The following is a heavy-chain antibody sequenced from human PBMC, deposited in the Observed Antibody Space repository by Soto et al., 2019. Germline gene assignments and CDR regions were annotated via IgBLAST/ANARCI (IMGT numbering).Heavy chain of an antibody. CDR1: GGSFSSGCYY. Sequence: PSETLSLTCTVSGGSFSSGCYYWSWIRQHPGKGLEWIGYIYYSGSTYYNPSLKSRVTISVDTSKNQFSLKLSSVTAADTAVYYCARLRITMVRGVKEDKRPDYWGQGTLVTVSS. V-gene: IGHV4-31*03. CDR2: IYYSGST. D-gene: IGHD3-10*01. CDR3: ARLRITMVRGVKEDKRPDY. J-gene: IGHJ4*02.